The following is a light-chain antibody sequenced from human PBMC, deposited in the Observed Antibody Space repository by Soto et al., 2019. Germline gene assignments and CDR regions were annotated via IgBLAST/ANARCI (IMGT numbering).Light chain of an antibody. CDR3: QQRSNWPLT. Sequence: EIVLTQSPATLSLYPGERATLSCRASQSVGSSLAWYQQRPDQAPRLLIYDAFIRATGIPARFSGSESGTDFTLTISSLEPEDFAVYYCQQRSNWPLTFGQGTRLEL. V-gene: IGKV3-11*01. CDR2: DAF. J-gene: IGKJ5*01. CDR1: QSVGSS.